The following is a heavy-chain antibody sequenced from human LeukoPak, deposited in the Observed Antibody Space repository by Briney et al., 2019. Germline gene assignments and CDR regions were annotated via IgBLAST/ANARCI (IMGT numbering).Heavy chain of an antibody. CDR2: INHSGST. CDR1: GGSFSGYY. J-gene: IGHJ4*02. D-gene: IGHD6-13*01. V-gene: IGHV4-34*01. Sequence: SETLPLTCAVYGGSFSGYYWSWIRQPPGKGLEWIGEINHSGSTNYNPSLKSRVTISVDTSKNQFSLKLSSVTAADTAVYYCARWGQQYYFDYWGQGTLVTVSS. CDR3: ARWGQQYYFDY.